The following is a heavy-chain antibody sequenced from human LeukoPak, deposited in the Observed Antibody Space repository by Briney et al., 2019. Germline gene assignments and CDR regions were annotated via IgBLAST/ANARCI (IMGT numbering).Heavy chain of an antibody. Sequence: PGGSLRLSCAASGFTLSSYSMNWVRQAPGKGLEWLSYIIGSGTTTQYADSVRDRFTISRDNDKNSLYLQMNSLRADDTAVYYCGRNRGGEYSGENLCDPWGQGTLVTVSS. D-gene: IGHD2/OR15-2a*01. CDR1: GFTLSSYS. J-gene: IGHJ5*02. V-gene: IGHV3-48*04. CDR2: IIGSGTTT. CDR3: GRNRGGEYSGENLCDP.